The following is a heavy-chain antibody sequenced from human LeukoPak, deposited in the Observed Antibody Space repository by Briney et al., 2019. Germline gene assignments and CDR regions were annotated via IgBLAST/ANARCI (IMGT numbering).Heavy chain of an antibody. CDR1: GFTFSSYA. V-gene: IGHV3-23*01. Sequence: GGSLRLSCAASGFTFSSYAMSWVRQALGQGLEWVSAISGSAGSTYYADSVKGRFTISRDNSKNTLYLQMNSLRAEDTAVYYCAKSGASHYFDYWGQGTLVTVSS. CDR2: ISGSAGST. CDR3: AKSGASHYFDY. D-gene: IGHD1-26*01. J-gene: IGHJ4*02.